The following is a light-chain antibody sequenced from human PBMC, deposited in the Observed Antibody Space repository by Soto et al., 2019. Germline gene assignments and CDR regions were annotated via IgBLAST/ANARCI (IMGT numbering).Light chain of an antibody. CDR2: GAS. J-gene: IGKJ4*01. CDR1: QGIRND. Sequence: DIQMTQSPSSLSASVGDRVTITCRASQGIRNDLGWYQQKPGKAPKRLIYGASSLQSGVPSRFSGSRTGTEFPLTASSLQPEDFAPYYCLQQNSYPLTFGGRTKVEIK. CDR3: LQQNSYPLT. V-gene: IGKV1-17*01.